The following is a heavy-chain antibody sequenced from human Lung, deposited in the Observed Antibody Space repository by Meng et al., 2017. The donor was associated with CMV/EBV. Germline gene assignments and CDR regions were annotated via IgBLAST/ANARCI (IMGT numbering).Heavy chain of an antibody. CDR2: KNEAGSVK. V-gene: IGHV3-7*01. J-gene: IGHJ4*02. D-gene: IGHD7-27*01. CDR3: AGAYWGPDY. CDR1: GFTFTNYL. Sequence: GESLKISCASSGFTFTNYLMTGVRQALGKGREWVCNKNEAGSVKRYVDSVKGRFTMSRANAKNSVYLQMNALRADDTAVYFWAGAYWGPDYWGQGTLVTVSS.